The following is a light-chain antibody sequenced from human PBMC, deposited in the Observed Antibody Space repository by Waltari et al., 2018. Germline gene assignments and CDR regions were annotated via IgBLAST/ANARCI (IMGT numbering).Light chain of an antibody. CDR2: VGTGGWGG. Sequence: QPVLTQPPSASASLGASVTLTCTLSSGYSNYKVDWYQRRPGQGPRLVMRVGTGGWGGSKGDGIPGLSSVSGAGLSRYLTIKNIHEDDESDYFCGADHGSGTNFVWVFGGGTKLTVL. J-gene: IGLJ3*02. CDR3: GADHGSGTNFVWV. CDR1: SGYSNYK. V-gene: IGLV9-49*01.